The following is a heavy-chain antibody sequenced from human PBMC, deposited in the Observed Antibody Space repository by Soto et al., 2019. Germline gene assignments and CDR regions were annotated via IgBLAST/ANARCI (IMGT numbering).Heavy chain of an antibody. J-gene: IGHJ6*02. CDR1: GFTFSDYY. V-gene: IGHV3-11*01. CDR3: ARDKEIAFRPYYGMDV. Sequence: NPGGSLRLSCAASGFTFSDYYMSWIRQAPGKGLEWVSYISSSGSTIYYADSVKGRFTISRDNAKNSLYLQMNSLRAEDTAVYYCARDKEIAFRPYYGMDVWGQGTTVTVSS. CDR2: ISSSGSTI.